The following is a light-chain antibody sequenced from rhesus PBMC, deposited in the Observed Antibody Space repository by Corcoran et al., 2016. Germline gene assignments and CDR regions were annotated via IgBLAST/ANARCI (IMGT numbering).Light chain of an antibody. J-gene: IGKJ3*01. Sequence: DIQMTQSPSSLSASVGDRVTITCRASQGISSYLAWYQQKPGKAPKLLIYAASTLKSLVPSRFRGSGSGTDVNLTISSLQPEDFATYYCQQHNSYPFTFGPGTKLDIK. V-gene: IGKV1-25*01. CDR1: QGISSY. CDR3: QQHNSYPFT. CDR2: AAS.